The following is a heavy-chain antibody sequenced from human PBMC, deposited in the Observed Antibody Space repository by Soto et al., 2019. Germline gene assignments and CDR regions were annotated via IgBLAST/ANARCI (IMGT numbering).Heavy chain of an antibody. J-gene: IGHJ4*02. CDR1: GYTFTTFG. D-gene: IGHD2-15*01. V-gene: IGHV1-18*04. CDR3: ARSPRVIIAAKGTLDY. Sequence: ASVKVSCKASGYTFTTFGITWVRQAPGQGLEWMGWISTSTGNTNYAQKLQGRVTLAKETSTRTAYMELRNLTSDDTAVYYCARSPRVIIAAKGTLDYWGQGTLVTVSS. CDR2: ISTSTGNT.